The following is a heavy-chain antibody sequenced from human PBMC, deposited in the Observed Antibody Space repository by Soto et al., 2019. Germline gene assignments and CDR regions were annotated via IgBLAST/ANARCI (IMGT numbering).Heavy chain of an antibody. CDR3: AKVSFAATAPKFAFDI. CDR2: ISGSGGST. V-gene: IGHV3-23*01. D-gene: IGHD2-15*01. CDR1: GFTFSSYA. Sequence: GGSLRLSCAASGFTFSSYAMSWVRQAPGKGLEWVSAISGSGGSTYYADSVKGRFTISRDNSKNTLYLQMNSLRAEDTAVYYCAKVSFAATAPKFAFDIWGQGTMVTVSS. J-gene: IGHJ3*02.